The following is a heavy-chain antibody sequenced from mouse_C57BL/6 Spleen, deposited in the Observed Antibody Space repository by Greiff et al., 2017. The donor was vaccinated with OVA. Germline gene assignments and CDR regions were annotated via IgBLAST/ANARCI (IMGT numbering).Heavy chain of an antibody. CDR2: IDPSDSYT. D-gene: IGHD1-1*01. V-gene: IGHV1-50*01. CDR1: GYTFTSYW. CDR3: ARYYYGSSYPFDY. Sequence: VQLQQSGAELVKPGASVKLSCKASGYTFTSYWMQWVKQRPGQGLEWIGEIDPSDSYTNYNQKFKGKATLTVDTSSSTAYMQLSSLTSEDSAVYYCARYYYGSSYPFDYWGQGTTLTVSS. J-gene: IGHJ2*01.